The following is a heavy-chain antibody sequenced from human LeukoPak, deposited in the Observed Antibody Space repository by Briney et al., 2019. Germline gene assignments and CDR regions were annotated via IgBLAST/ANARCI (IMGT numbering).Heavy chain of an antibody. J-gene: IGHJ4*02. Sequence: SETLSLTCTVSGGSISSSSYYWGWIRQPPGKGLEWFGSIYYSGSTYYNPSLKSRVTISVHTSKNQFSLKLSSVTAADTAVYYCARVLDYYDSSGYQSFFDYWGQGTLVTVSS. V-gene: IGHV4-39*07. CDR3: ARVLDYYDSSGYQSFFDY. CDR1: GGSISSSSYY. CDR2: IYYSGST. D-gene: IGHD3-22*01.